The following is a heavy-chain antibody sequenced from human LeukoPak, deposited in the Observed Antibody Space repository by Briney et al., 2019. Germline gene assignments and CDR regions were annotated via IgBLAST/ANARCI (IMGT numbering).Heavy chain of an antibody. CDR1: GGTFSSYA. D-gene: IGHD6-13*01. CDR2: INTNTGNP. V-gene: IGHV7-4-1*02. Sequence: ASVKVSCKASGGTFSSYAIGWVRQAPGQGLEWMGWINTNTGNPTYAQGFTGRFVFSLDTSVSTAYLQISSLKADDTAVYYCARDPYTSSSWYRGRANNWFDPWGQGTLVTVSS. J-gene: IGHJ5*02. CDR3: ARDPYTSSSWYRGRANNWFDP.